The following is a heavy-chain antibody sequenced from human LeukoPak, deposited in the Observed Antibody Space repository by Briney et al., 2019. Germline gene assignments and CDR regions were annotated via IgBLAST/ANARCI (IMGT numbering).Heavy chain of an antibody. J-gene: IGHJ2*01. Sequence: PGGSLRLSCTASGLTFSTYWVHWVRQAPGKGLVWVSQIKFDGSLASYADYVKGRFTISRDNAKNTLYLQMNTLGTEDTAVYYCVTGHYDSRMYFDLWGRGTLVTVSS. D-gene: IGHD3-16*01. CDR1: GLTFSTYW. CDR2: IKFDGSLA. CDR3: VTGHYDSRMYFDL. V-gene: IGHV3-74*01.